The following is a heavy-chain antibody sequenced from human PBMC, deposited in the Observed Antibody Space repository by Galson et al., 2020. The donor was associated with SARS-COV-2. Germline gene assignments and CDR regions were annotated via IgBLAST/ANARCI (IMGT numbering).Heavy chain of an antibody. CDR2: ISYDGSNK. Sequence: GGSLRLSCAASGFTFSSYGMHWVRQAPGKGLEWVAVISYDGSNKYYADSVKGRFTISRDNSKNTLYLQMNSLRAEDTAVYYCAKAPFGSTGLLWFGELLSPLDYWGQGTLVTVSS. CDR3: AKAPFGSTGLLWFGELLSPLDY. V-gene: IGHV3-30*18. CDR1: GFTFSSYG. J-gene: IGHJ4*02. D-gene: IGHD3-10*01.